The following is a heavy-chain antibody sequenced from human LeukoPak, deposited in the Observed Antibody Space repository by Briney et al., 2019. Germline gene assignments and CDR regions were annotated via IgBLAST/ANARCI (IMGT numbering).Heavy chain of an antibody. J-gene: IGHJ5*02. CDR1: GGSFSGYY. D-gene: IGHD4-11*01. V-gene: IGHV4-34*01. CDR3: ARGGDYSDSIIRWFDP. CDR2: INHSGST. Sequence: PSETLSLTCAVYGGSFSGYYWSWIRQPPGKGLEWIGEINHSGSTDYNPSLKSRVTISVDTSKNQFSLKLTSVTAADTAVYYCARGGDYSDSIIRWFDPWGQGTLVTVSS.